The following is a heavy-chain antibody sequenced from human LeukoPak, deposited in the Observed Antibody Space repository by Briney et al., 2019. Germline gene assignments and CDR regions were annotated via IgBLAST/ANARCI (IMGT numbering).Heavy chain of an antibody. V-gene: IGHV1-18*01. CDR3: ARDSLTSVVRGEFDY. Sequence: GASVTVSCKASGYTFTSYGISWVRQAPGQGLEWMGWISAYNGNTNYAQKLQGRVTMTTDTSSSTAYMELRSLRSDDTAVYYCARDSLTSVVRGEFDYWGQGTLVTVSA. CDR1: GYTFTSYG. CDR2: ISAYNGNT. J-gene: IGHJ4*02. D-gene: IGHD4-23*01.